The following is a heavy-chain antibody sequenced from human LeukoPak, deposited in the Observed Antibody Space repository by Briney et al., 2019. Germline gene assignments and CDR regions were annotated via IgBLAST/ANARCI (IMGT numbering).Heavy chain of an antibody. CDR2: ISAYNGNT. CDR3: ARLDYCSGGSCYEGIYYFDY. V-gene: IGHV1-18*01. CDR1: GYTFTSYG. D-gene: IGHD2-15*01. Sequence: ASVKVSCKASGYTFTSYGISWVRQAPGQGLGWMGWISAYNGNTNYAQKLQGRVTMTTGTSTSTAYMELRSLRSDDTAVYYCARLDYCSGGSCYEGIYYFDYWGQGTLVTVSS. J-gene: IGHJ4*02.